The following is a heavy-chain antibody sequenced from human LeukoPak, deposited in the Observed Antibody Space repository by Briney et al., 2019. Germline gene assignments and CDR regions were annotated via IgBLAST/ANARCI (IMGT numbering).Heavy chain of an antibody. J-gene: IGHJ2*01. CDR1: GGSVSSDNYY. Sequence: SETLSLTCTVSGGSVSSDNYYWSWIRQPPGKGLEWIGFISYSGSTNYNPSLKSRVTISVDTSKNQFSLKLSSVTAADTAVYYCARGVTMIVVVIHDWYFDLWGRGTLVTASS. CDR2: ISYSGST. V-gene: IGHV4-61*01. CDR3: ARGVTMIVVVIHDWYFDL. D-gene: IGHD3-22*01.